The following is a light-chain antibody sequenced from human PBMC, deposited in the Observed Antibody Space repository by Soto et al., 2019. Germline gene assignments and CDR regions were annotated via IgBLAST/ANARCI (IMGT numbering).Light chain of an antibody. J-gene: IGLJ2*01. CDR3: SSYTTSNTLL. CDR2: DDS. V-gene: IGLV2-14*03. Sequence: QSALTQPASVAGSPGQSITIPCPETSGDIGGYNYVSWDKHHPGKAPKLMIYDDSDRPSGVSHRFSGSKSGNPASLTICGLRAEDEADYYCSSYTTSNTLLFGGGTKLTVL. CDR1: SGDIGGYNY.